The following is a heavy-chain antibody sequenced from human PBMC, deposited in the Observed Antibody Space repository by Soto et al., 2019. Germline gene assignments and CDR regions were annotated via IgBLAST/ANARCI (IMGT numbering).Heavy chain of an antibody. CDR1: GYTFTGYY. CDR2: INPNSGGT. Sequence: ASVKVSCKASGYTFTGYYMHWVRQAPGQGLEWMGWINPNSGGTNDAQKFQGRVTMTRDTSISTAYMELSRLRSDDTAVYSSAGAARRRDSRCYLNYRGQRPLVTVST. D-gene: IGHD3-22*01. J-gene: IGHJ4*02. CDR3: AGAARRRDSRCYLNY. V-gene: IGHV1-2*02.